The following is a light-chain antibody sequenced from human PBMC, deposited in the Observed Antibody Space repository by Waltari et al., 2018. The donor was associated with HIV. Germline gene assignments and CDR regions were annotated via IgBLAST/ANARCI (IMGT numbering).Light chain of an antibody. V-gene: IGLV3-25*03. Sequence: SYELPQPPSVSVSPGQTARITCSGDALPKQYAYWYQQKPGQAPVLVIYKDSERPSGIPERFSGSSSGTTATLIISGVQAEDEADYYCQSADSSGTYWVFGGGTKLTVL. CDR2: KDS. CDR3: QSADSSGTYWV. CDR1: ALPKQY. J-gene: IGLJ3*02.